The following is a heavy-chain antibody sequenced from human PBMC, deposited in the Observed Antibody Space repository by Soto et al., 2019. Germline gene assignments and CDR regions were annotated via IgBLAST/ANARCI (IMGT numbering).Heavy chain of an antibody. V-gene: IGHV5-51*01. CDR3: ARLHPRFCSDACYARALDP. CDR2: IYPGDSDT. D-gene: IGHD2-15*01. CDR1: GYRFATYW. J-gene: IGHJ5*02. Sequence: PGESLKISCKGSGYRFATYWIAWVRQTPGKGLEWMAMIYPGDSDTRYSPSFQGQVSISVDKSINTAYMQWSSLKATDTAMYYCARLHPRFCSDACYARALDPWGQGNLVTVSS.